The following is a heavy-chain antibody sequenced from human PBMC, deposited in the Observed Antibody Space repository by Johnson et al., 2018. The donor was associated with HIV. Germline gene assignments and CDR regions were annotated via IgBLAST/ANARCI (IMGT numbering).Heavy chain of an antibody. CDR1: GFTFNSYA. D-gene: IGHD6-13*01. CDR3: ARETRSAAAGHGAFDV. Sequence: VRLVESGGGLVQPGGSLRLSCAASGFTFNSYAMHWVRQAPGKGLEWVSVIYSDDMTYYADSVKGRFTISRVNSKNTLYLQMNSLRAEDTAVYYCARETRSAAAGHGAFDVWGQGTMVTVSS. CDR2: IYSDDMT. V-gene: IGHV3-66*01. J-gene: IGHJ3*01.